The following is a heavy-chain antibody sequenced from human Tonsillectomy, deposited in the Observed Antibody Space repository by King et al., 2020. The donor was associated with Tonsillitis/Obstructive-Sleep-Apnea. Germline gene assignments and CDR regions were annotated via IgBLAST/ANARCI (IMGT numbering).Heavy chain of an antibody. J-gene: IGHJ3*02. CDR1: GFTFSNAW. V-gene: IGHV3-15*01. Sequence: VQLVQSGGGLVKPGGSLRLSCAASGFTFSNAWMSWVRQAPAKGLEWVGRIKSKTDGGTTEYAAPVKGRFTISRDDSKNTLYLQMNSLKTEDTAVYYCTHRTTVTSADAFDIWGQGTMVTVSS. D-gene: IGHD4-17*01. CDR2: IKSKTDGGTT. CDR3: THRTTVTSADAFDI.